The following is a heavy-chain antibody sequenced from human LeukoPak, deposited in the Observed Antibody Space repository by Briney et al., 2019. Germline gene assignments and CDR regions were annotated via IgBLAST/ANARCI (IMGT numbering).Heavy chain of an antibody. CDR1: GYTLTELS. CDR3: ATVQRPIYGSGSYNFVY. J-gene: IGHJ4*02. D-gene: IGHD3-10*01. V-gene: IGHV1-24*01. Sequence: ASVKVSCKVSGYTLTELSMHWVRQAPRKGLEWMGGFDPEDGETIYAQKFQGRVTMTEDTSTDTAYMELSSLRSEDTAVYYCATVQRPIYGSGSYNFVYWGQGTLVTVSS. CDR2: FDPEDGET.